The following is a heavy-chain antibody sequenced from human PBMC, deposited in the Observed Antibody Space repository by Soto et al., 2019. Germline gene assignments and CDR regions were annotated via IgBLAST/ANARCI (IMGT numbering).Heavy chain of an antibody. CDR1: GYTFTGYY. J-gene: IGHJ6*02. Sequence: ASVKVSRKACGYTFTGYYMHWVRQAPGKGLEGMGWINPNRGGTNYAQKCQGRITMTRDTSISAAYMVLSRLTDSDTAVYYCAIGYCSGGSCYSYYYYYGMDVWGQGTTVTVSS. CDR2: INPNRGGT. CDR3: AIGYCSGGSCYSYYYYYGMDV. D-gene: IGHD2-15*01. V-gene: IGHV1-2*02.